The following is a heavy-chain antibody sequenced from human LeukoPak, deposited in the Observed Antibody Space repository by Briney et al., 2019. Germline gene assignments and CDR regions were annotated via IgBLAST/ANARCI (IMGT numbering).Heavy chain of an antibody. CDR3: AREPDTTMASFDY. V-gene: IGHV4-34*01. D-gene: IGHD5-18*01. CDR2: INHSGST. CDR1: GGSFSGYY. Sequence: SETLSLTCAVYGGSFSGYYWSWIRQPPGKGLEWIGEINHSGSTNYNPSLKSRVTISIDTSKNQFSLKLSSVTAADTAVYYCAREPDTTMASFDYWGRGTLVIVSS. J-gene: IGHJ4*02.